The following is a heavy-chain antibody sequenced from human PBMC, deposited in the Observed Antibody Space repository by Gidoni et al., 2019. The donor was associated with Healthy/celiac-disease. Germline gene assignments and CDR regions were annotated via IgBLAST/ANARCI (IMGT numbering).Heavy chain of an antibody. Sequence: QVQLVQSGAEVKKPGASVKVSCKASGYTSPGYYMHWVRQAPGQGLGWMGWINPNSGGTNYAQKFQGRVTMTRDTSISTAYMELSRLRSDDTAVYYCARTHSGYDSSYFDYWGQGTLVTVSS. D-gene: IGHD5-12*01. CDR1: GYTSPGYY. CDR3: ARTHSGYDSSYFDY. CDR2: INPNSGGT. J-gene: IGHJ4*02. V-gene: IGHV1-2*02.